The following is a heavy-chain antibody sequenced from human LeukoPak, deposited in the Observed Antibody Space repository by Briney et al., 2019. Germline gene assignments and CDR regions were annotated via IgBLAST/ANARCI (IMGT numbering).Heavy chain of an antibody. CDR3: ANSDCSSTSCYTSPRAFDI. D-gene: IGHD2-2*02. V-gene: IGHV3-30*02. J-gene: IGHJ3*02. Sequence: GGSLRLSCAASGFTFSSYGMHWVRQAPGKGLEWVAFIRYDGSNKYYADSVKGRLTISRDNSKNTLYLQMNSLRAEDTAVYYCANSDCSSTSCYTSPRAFDIWGQGTMVTVSS. CDR2: IRYDGSNK. CDR1: GFTFSSYG.